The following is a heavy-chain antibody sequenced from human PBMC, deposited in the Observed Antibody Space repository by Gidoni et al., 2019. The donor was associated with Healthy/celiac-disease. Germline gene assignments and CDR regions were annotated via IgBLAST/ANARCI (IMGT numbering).Heavy chain of an antibody. D-gene: IGHD5-12*01. V-gene: IGHV4-39*01. CDR3: ARGYSGYDHSTDY. Sequence: QLQLQESGPGLVKPSETLSLTCTVSGGSNSSSSYYWGWIRQPPGKGLEWIGCIYYSGSNYYNPSLKLRVTISVDTSKNQFSLKLSSVTAADTAVYYCARGYSGYDHSTDYWGQGTLVTVSS. CDR2: IYYSGSN. CDR1: GGSNSSSSYY. J-gene: IGHJ4*02.